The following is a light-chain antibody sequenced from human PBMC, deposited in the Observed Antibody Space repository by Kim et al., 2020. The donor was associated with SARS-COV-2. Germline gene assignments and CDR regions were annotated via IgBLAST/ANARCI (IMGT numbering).Light chain of an antibody. Sequence: GQSITISCTGTSSDFSYYTSVSWYQQHPGKAPKLIMYDVSERASGVSNRFSGSQSGNTASLTISGLRAEDEADYYCSSHTTSSTYVFGSGTRVTVL. CDR3: SSHTTSSTYV. CDR1: SSDFSYYTS. J-gene: IGLJ1*01. V-gene: IGLV2-14*03. CDR2: DVS.